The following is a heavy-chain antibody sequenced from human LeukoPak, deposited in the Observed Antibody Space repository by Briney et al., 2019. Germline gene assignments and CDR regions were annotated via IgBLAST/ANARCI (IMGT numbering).Heavy chain of an antibody. D-gene: IGHD3-10*01. Sequence: PGGSLRLSCAASGITFSSYGMSWVRQAPGKGLEWVSSISSTGGTTYYADSVKGRFTISRDNSKNTLYLQMNSLRAEDTAVYYCAKTLWFGELPIDYWGQGTLVTVSS. CDR2: ISSTGGTT. V-gene: IGHV3-23*01. J-gene: IGHJ4*02. CDR1: GITFSSYG. CDR3: AKTLWFGELPIDY.